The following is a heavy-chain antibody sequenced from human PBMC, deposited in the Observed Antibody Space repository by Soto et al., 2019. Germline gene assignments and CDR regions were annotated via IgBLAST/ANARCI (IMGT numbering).Heavy chain of an antibody. J-gene: IGHJ2*01. V-gene: IGHV1-69*01. Sequence: QVQLVQSGAEVKKPGSSVKVSCKASGGTFSSYAISWVRQAPGQGLEWMGGSIPIFGTANYAQKFQGRVTITADESTSTAYMELSSLRSEDTAVYYCARSRLPGYYSSGWYWYFYLWGRGTLVTVSS. D-gene: IGHD3-22*01. CDR1: GGTFSSYA. CDR3: ARSRLPGYYSSGWYWYFYL. CDR2: SIPIFGTA.